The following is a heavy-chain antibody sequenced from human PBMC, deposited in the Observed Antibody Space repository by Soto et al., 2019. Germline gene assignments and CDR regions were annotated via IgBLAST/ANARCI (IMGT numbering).Heavy chain of an antibody. Sequence: LRLSCAASGFTFSSYAMHWVRQAPGKGLEWVAVISYDGSNKYYADSVKGRFTISRDNSKNTLYLQMNSLRAEDTAVYYCAREGVGATTHYFDYWGQGTLVTVSS. CDR1: GFTFSSYA. J-gene: IGHJ4*02. CDR2: ISYDGSNK. CDR3: AREGVGATTHYFDY. D-gene: IGHD1-26*01. V-gene: IGHV3-30-3*01.